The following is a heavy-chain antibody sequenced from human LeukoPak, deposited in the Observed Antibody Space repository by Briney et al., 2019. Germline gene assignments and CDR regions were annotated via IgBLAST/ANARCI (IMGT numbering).Heavy chain of an antibody. CDR3: ARAGSSSSPYYYYMDV. CDR1: GGTFSSYA. V-gene: IGHV1-69*04. Sequence: ASVKVSCKASGGTFSSYAISWVRQAPGQGLEWMGRIIPILGIANYAQKFQGRVTITADKSTSTAYMELSSLRSEDTAVYYCARAGSSSSPYYYYMDVWGKGTTVTVSS. CDR2: IIPILGIA. J-gene: IGHJ6*03. D-gene: IGHD6-6*01.